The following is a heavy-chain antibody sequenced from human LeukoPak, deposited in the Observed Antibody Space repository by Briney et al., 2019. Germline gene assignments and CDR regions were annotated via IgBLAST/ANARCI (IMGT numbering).Heavy chain of an antibody. Sequence: GGSLRLSCAASGFTFSSYGMHWVRQAPGKGLEWVAVISYDGSNKYYADSVKGRFTISRDNSKNTLYLQMNSLRAEDTAVYYCAKDLGAAAGNGLDYWGQGTLVTVSS. J-gene: IGHJ4*02. D-gene: IGHD6-13*01. CDR2: ISYDGSNK. CDR1: GFTFSSYG. CDR3: AKDLGAAAGNGLDY. V-gene: IGHV3-30*18.